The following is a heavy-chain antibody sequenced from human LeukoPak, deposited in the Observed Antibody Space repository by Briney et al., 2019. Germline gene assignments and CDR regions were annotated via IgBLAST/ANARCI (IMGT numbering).Heavy chain of an antibody. D-gene: IGHD3-3*01. Sequence: PSETLSLTCAVYGGSFSGYYWSWIRQPPGKGLEWIGEINHCGSTNYNPSLKSRVTISVDTSKNQFSLKLSSVTAADTAVYYCARGYHSYDFWSGYYPLLYFDYWGQGTLVTVSS. CDR3: ARGYHSYDFWSGYYPLLYFDY. CDR1: GGSFSGYY. CDR2: INHCGST. J-gene: IGHJ4*02. V-gene: IGHV4-34*01.